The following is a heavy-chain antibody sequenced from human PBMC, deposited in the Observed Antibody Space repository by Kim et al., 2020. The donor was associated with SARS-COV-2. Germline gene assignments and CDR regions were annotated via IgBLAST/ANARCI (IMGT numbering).Heavy chain of an antibody. CDR3: ATQYCENYCYVADFDF. Sequence: GGSLRLSCTASGFTFSDYVMSWVRQAPGKGLEWVSGISFRGDVTYSADSVKGRFTISRDNSKNTVSLQMNSLRAEDTAVYYCATQYCENYCYVADFDFWGHGTLVTVSS. J-gene: IGHJ4*01. CDR2: ISFRGDVT. CDR1: GFTFSDYV. D-gene: IGHD2-21*01. V-gene: IGHV3-23*01.